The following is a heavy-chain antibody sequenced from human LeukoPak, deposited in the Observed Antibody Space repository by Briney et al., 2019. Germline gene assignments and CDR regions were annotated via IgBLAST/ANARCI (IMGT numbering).Heavy chain of an antibody. J-gene: IGHJ4*02. D-gene: IGHD1-14*01. CDR2: IGNTGRTI. V-gene: IGHV3-48*03. CDR1: GFTFSSYE. CDR3: VRGDRYFFDF. Sequence: GGSLRLSCTASGFTFSSYEMNWVRQAPGRGLEWVSYIGNTGRTIYYADSVQGRFTISRDNAKNSLYLQMNSLRAEDTAIYYCVRGDRYFFDFWGQGTLVTVSS.